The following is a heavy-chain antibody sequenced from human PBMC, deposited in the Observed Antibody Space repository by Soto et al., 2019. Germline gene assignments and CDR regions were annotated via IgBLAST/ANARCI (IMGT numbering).Heavy chain of an antibody. D-gene: IGHD6-19*01. CDR3: AKDRDSSGWYGDEYYFDY. CDR1: GFTFSSYG. Sequence: GGSLRLSCAASGFTFSSYGMHWVRQAPGKGLEWVAVISYDGSNKYYADSVKGRFTISRDNSKNTLYLQMNSLRAEDTAVYYCAKDRDSSGWYGDEYYFDYWGPGTLVTVSS. V-gene: IGHV3-30*18. J-gene: IGHJ4*02. CDR2: ISYDGSNK.